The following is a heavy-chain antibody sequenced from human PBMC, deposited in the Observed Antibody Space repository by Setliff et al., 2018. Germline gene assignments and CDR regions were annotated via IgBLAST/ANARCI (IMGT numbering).Heavy chain of an antibody. Sequence: PSETLSLTCTVSGGSISSSSYYWGWIRQPPGKGLEWIGSIYYSGSTYYTPSLKSRVTISVDTSRNQFSLKLSSVTAADTAVYYCAYSSDYDFWSGYPPALDYWGQGTLVTVSS. V-gene: IGHV4-39*01. CDR1: GGSISSSSYY. CDR3: AYSSDYDFWSGYPPALDY. D-gene: IGHD3-3*01. J-gene: IGHJ4*02. CDR2: IYYSGST.